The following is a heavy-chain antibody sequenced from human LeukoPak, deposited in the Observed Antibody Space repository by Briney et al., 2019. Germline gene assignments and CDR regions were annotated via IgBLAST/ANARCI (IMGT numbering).Heavy chain of an antibody. CDR3: ARDRGYCSGGSCYRWFDP. Sequence: SETLSLTCAVYGGSFSGYYWNWIRQPPGKGLEWIGEINHSGSTSYNPSLKSRVTISVDTSKNQFSLRLSSVTAADTAVYYCARDRGYCSGGSCYRWFDPWGQGTLVTVSS. J-gene: IGHJ5*02. CDR2: INHSGST. V-gene: IGHV4-34*01. CDR1: GGSFSGYY. D-gene: IGHD2-15*01.